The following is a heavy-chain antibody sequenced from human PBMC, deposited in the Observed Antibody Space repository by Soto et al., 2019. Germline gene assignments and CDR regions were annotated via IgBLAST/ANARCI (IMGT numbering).Heavy chain of an antibody. V-gene: IGHV3-74*03. CDR3: VRDRRLRGHPFDI. Sequence: EVQLVESGGGLVQPGGSLRLSCAASGFSFSRSWMHWVRQAPGMGLVWVSRISFDGTATTSADAVKGRFIISRDNAKNTLFLQMHHLRADDTATYYCVRDRRLRGHPFDIWGQGTFVSVSS. J-gene: IGHJ3*02. CDR2: ISFDGTAT. D-gene: IGHD2-21*02. CDR1: GFSFSRSW.